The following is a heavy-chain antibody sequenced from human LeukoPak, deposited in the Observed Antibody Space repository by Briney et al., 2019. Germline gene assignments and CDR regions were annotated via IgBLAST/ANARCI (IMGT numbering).Heavy chain of an antibody. CDR3: ARSYVKKFIRDYYYYMDV. D-gene: IGHD1-26*01. J-gene: IGHJ6*03. CDR1: RFTFSSYA. Sequence: GGSLRLSCAASRFTFSSYAMSWVRQAPGKGLEWVANIKQDGSEKYYVDSVKGRFTISRDNGKNSLYLQMNSLRAEDTAVYYCARSYVKKFIRDYYYYMDVWGKGTTVTVSS. V-gene: IGHV3-7*03. CDR2: IKQDGSEK.